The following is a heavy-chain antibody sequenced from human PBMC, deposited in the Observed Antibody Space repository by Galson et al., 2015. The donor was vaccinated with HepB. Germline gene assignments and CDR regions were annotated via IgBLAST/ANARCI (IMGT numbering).Heavy chain of an antibody. CDR3: AGAINLIGLTLIGGAVSSYYGMDV. V-gene: IGHV1-69*10. CDR2: SIPSLHIT. Sequence: SVKVSCKASGGTFGIYAINWVRQAPGHGLEWMGGSIPSLHITNYTQKFQGRVTITADESTSTAYMELSSLRSEDTAVYYCAGAINLIGLTLIGGAVSSYYGMDVWGQGTTVTVSS. CDR1: GGTFGIYA. J-gene: IGHJ6*02. D-gene: IGHD3-10*01.